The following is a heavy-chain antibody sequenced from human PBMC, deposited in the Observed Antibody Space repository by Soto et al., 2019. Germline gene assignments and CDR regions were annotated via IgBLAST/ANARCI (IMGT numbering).Heavy chain of an antibody. CDR1: GGSISSTHS. CDR2: IYHSGST. V-gene: IGHV4-4*02. Sequence: QVQLQESGPRLVRPSETLSLTCAVSGGSISSTHSWSWVRQPPGEGLEWIAEIYHSGSTNYNPSLRSRATISVDKSKNQFSLKLNSVTAADTAVYFCARAVALPGLFYFDFWGQGTLVTVSS. CDR3: ARAVALPGLFYFDF. D-gene: IGHD2-21*01. J-gene: IGHJ4*02.